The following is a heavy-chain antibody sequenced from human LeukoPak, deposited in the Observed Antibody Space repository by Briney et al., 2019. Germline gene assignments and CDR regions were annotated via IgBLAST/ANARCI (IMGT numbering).Heavy chain of an antibody. J-gene: IGHJ3*02. CDR3: ARPSGGNFRDAFDI. V-gene: IGHV3-20*04. Sequence: GGSLRLSCAASGFTFDDYGMSWVRQAPGKGLEWVSGISWDGGSTGYADSVKGRFTISRDNAKNSLYLQMNSLRAEDTALYYCARPSGGNFRDAFDIWGQGTMVTVSS. CDR2: ISWDGGST. CDR1: GFTFDDYG. D-gene: IGHD4-23*01.